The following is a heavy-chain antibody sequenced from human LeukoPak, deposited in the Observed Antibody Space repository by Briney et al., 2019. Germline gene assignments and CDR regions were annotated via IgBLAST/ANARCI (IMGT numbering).Heavy chain of an antibody. CDR1: GYSFTTYW. CDR2: IYPGDSDT. D-gene: IGHD3-22*01. Sequence: GESLKISCKGSGYSFTTYWIAWVRQMPGKGLEWMGIIYPGDSDTRYSPSFQGQVTISADKSISTAYLQWSSLKASDTAMYYCARIPGYYDSSGYYSNWYFDLWGRGTLVTVSS. V-gene: IGHV5-51*01. J-gene: IGHJ2*01. CDR3: ARIPGYYDSSGYYSNWYFDL.